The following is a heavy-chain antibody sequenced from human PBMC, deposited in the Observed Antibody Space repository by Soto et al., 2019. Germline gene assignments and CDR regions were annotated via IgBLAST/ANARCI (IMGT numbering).Heavy chain of an antibody. Sequence: QVQLVQSGAEVKKPGSSVKVSCKASGGTFSSYTISWVRQAPGQGLEWMGRIIPILGIANYAQKFQGRVTITADKSTSTAYMELSSLRSEDTAVYYCARGGSPYYYDSSGYYRIDYWGQGTPVTVSS. CDR1: GGTFSSYT. J-gene: IGHJ4*02. V-gene: IGHV1-69*02. CDR3: ARGGSPYYYDSSGYYRIDY. D-gene: IGHD3-22*01. CDR2: IIPILGIA.